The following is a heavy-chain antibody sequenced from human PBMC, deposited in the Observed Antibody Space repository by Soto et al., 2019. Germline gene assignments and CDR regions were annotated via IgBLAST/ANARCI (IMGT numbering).Heavy chain of an antibody. CDR3: ACGYSYGYYYYYGMDV. J-gene: IGHJ6*02. CDR2: ISAYNGNT. Sequence: ASVKVSCKASGYTFTSYGISWVRQAPGQGLEWMGWISAYNGNTNYAQKLQGRVTMTTDTSTSTAYMELRSLRSDDTAVYYCACGYSYGYYYYYGMDVWGQGTTVTVPS. D-gene: IGHD5-18*01. V-gene: IGHV1-18*01. CDR1: GYTFTSYG.